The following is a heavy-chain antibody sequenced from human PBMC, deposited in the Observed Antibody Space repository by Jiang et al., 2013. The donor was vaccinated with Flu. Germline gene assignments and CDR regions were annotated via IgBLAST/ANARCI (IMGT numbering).Heavy chain of an antibody. V-gene: IGHV5-51*03. CDR3: ARRKYSSGWYDFDY. CDR1: GFNFSNYW. J-gene: IGHJ4*01. Sequence: AEVKKPGESLKISCQTSGFNFSNYWIAWLRQMPGKGLEWMGIIYPGDSDTRYSPSFQGQVTISADKSTRTAYLQWSSLKASDTAMFYCARRKYSSGWYDFDYWGQGALVIVSS. CDR2: IYPGDSDT. D-gene: IGHD6-19*01.